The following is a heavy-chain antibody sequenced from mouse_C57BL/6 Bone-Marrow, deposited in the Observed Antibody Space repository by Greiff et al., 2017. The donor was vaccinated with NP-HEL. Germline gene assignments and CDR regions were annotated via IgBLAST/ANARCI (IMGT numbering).Heavy chain of an antibody. J-gene: IGHJ2*01. CDR2: IYIGNGYT. D-gene: IGHD1-1*01. CDR1: GYTFTSYG. V-gene: IGHV1-58*01. CDR3: ARKRKNLAYYGSTFVDY. Sequence: VQLQQSGAELVRPGSSVKMSCKTSGYTFTSYGINWVKQRPGQGLEWIGYIYIGNGYTEYNEKFKGKATLTSDTSSSTAYMQLSSLTSEDSAIYFCARKRKNLAYYGSTFVDYWGQGTTLTVSS.